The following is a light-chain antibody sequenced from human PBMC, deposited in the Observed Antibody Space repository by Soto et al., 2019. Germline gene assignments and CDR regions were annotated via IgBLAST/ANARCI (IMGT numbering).Light chain of an antibody. J-gene: IGKJ1*01. V-gene: IGKV1-5*01. Sequence: IQMTQSPSSLSASVGDRVTITCRASQSLNSLLAWYQQKPGRAPKLLIYDASTLESGVPSRFSGSGSGTEFTLTISRLQTDDFATYYCQQYNSYSSWTFGQGTKVDI. CDR2: DAS. CDR1: QSLNSL. CDR3: QQYNSYSSWT.